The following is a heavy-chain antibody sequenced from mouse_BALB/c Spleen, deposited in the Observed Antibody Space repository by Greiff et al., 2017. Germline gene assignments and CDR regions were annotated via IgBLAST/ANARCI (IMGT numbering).Heavy chain of an antibody. Sequence: EVKLQQSGPELVKPGASVKISCKASGYTFTDYNMHWVKQSHGKSLEWIGYIYPYNGGTGYNQKFKSKATLTVDNSSSTAYMELRILTSEDSAVYYCARRQLSWFAYWGQGTLVTVSA. D-gene: IGHD3-2*01. CDR2: IYPYNGGT. CDR3: ARRQLSWFAY. CDR1: GYTFTDYN. J-gene: IGHJ3*01. V-gene: IGHV1S29*02.